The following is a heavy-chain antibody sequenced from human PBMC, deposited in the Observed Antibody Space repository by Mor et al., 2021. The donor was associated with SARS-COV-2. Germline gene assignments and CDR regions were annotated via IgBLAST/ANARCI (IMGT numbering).Heavy chain of an antibody. J-gene: IGHJ6*02. V-gene: IGHV4-4*07. Sequence: NYNPSLKSRVTMSVDTSKNQFSLKLSSVTAADTAVYYCARDRGLGLPNYYYYGMDVWGQGTTVTVSS. D-gene: IGHD3-10*01. CDR3: ARDRGLGLPNYYYYGMDV.